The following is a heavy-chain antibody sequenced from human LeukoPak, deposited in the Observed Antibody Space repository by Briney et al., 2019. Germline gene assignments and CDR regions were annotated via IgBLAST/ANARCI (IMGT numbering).Heavy chain of an antibody. Sequence: SETLSLTCNVSGGSIGGHTFYWDWIRQPPGKGLEWIATIYYNGNTFYNPSLKSRVAISIDMSKSQFSLHLSSVPAADTAIYYCARLTALAGHRGAFGIWGPGTMVTVSS. CDR2: IYYNGNT. V-gene: IGHV4-39*01. CDR1: GGSIGGHTFY. J-gene: IGHJ3*02. CDR3: ARLTALAGHRGAFGI. D-gene: IGHD6-19*01.